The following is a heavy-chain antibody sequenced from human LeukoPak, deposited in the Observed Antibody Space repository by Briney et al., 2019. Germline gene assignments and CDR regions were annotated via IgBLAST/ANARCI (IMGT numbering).Heavy chain of an antibody. Sequence: SETLSLTCTVSGGSISSHCWSWIRQPPGKGLEWIGYIYYSGSTNYNPSLKSRVTISVDTSKNQFSLKLSSVTAADTAVYYCARARGTTNRWFDPWGQGTLVTVSS. D-gene: IGHD1-7*01. J-gene: IGHJ5*02. CDR2: IYYSGST. CDR3: ARARGTTNRWFDP. V-gene: IGHV4-59*11. CDR1: GGSISSHC.